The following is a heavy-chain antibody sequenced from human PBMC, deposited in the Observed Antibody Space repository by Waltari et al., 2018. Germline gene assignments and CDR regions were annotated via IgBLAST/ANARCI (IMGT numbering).Heavy chain of an antibody. J-gene: IGHJ4*02. Sequence: EVQLVESGGGLVQPGGSLRLSCAASGFTFTSYWMHWVRQAPGKGLVWLSLITSEGSTTSYGDSVKGRFTFSRDNAKNTLYLQMNSLRAEYTAVYYCSAGTVYWGQGILVTVSS. CDR3: SAGTVY. D-gene: IGHD1-26*01. V-gene: IGHV3-74*01. CDR2: ITSEGSTT. CDR1: GFTFTSYW.